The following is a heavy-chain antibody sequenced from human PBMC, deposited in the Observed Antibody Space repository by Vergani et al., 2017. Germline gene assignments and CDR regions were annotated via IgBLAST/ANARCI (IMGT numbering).Heavy chain of an antibody. V-gene: IGHV1-69*01. J-gene: IGHJ6*02. CDR3: ASRDITIFGVGIIRGYVYYGMDV. CDR1: GGTFSSYA. Sequence: QVQLVQSGAEVKKPGSSVKVSCKASGGTFSSYAISWVRQAPGQGLEWMGGIIPIFGTANYAQKFQGRVTITADESTSTAYMELSSLRSEDTAVYYCASRDITIFGVGIIRGYVYYGMDVWGQGTTVTVSS. CDR2: IIPIFGTA. D-gene: IGHD3-3*01.